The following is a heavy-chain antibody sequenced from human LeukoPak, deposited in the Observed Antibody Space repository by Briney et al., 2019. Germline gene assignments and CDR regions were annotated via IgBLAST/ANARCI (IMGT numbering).Heavy chain of an antibody. CDR3: ARDKHYDSRSGFYYYGMDV. D-gene: IGHD3-3*01. V-gene: IGHV3-48*03. Sequence: GGSLRLSCAASGFTFSSFEMNWVRQAPGKGLEWVSYISSGGTTMYYADSVKGRFTISRDNAKNSLYLQMNSLRAEDTAVYYCARDKHYDSRSGFYYYGMDVWGQGTTVTVSS. CDR1: GFTFSSFE. J-gene: IGHJ6*02. CDR2: ISSGGTTM.